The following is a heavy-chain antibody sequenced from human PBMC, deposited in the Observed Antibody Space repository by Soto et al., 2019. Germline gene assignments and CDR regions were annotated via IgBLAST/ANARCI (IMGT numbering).Heavy chain of an antibody. Sequence: GGSLKLSCAASGFTFSSYAMHWVRQAPGKGLEWVAVISYDGSNKYYADSVKGRFTISRDNSKNTLYLQMNSLRAEDTAVYYCARDRVAMVTYVTDYWGQGTLVTVSS. CDR1: GFTFSSYA. D-gene: IGHD5-18*01. CDR2: ISYDGSNK. CDR3: ARDRVAMVTYVTDY. J-gene: IGHJ4*02. V-gene: IGHV3-30-3*01.